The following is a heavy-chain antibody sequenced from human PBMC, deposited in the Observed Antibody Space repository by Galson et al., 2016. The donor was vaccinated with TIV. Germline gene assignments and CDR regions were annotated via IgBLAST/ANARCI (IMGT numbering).Heavy chain of an antibody. Sequence: PRLSCAASGFIFSSYGMHWARQAPGKGLEWVALISFDGTNKHYADSVKGRFTISRDNSKNTMYLQMNSLRVEDTAVYYCARVRFCSSTNCFNWFDSWGPGAQVTVSS. V-gene: IGHV3-33*01. D-gene: IGHD2-2*01. CDR3: ARVRFCSSTNCFNWFDS. CDR2: ISFDGTNK. J-gene: IGHJ5*01. CDR1: GFIFSSYG.